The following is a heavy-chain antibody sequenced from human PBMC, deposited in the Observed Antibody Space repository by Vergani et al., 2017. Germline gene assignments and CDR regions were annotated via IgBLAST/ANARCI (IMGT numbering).Heavy chain of an antibody. Sequence: QVQVVQSGAEVKKSGASVKVSCKTSGYTFSNYYMHWVRQAPGQGLEWMGIINPSGGHTNYAQKFQGRVTMTRDTSTSRVYMELSSPRSEDTAIYYCARGDYGILTGYRYWGQGTLVTVSA. CDR1: GYTFSNYY. J-gene: IGHJ4*02. CDR2: INPSGGHT. D-gene: IGHD3-9*01. V-gene: IGHV1-46*03. CDR3: ARGDYGILTGYRY.